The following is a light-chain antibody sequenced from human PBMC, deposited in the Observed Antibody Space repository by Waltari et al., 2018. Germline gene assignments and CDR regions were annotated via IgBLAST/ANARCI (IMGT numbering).Light chain of an antibody. CDR1: IGDVVGYTY. V-gene: IGLV2-14*01. Sequence: QSALTQPASVSGSPGQSITISCTGPIGDVVGYTYASWYHQHPGKAPKVMIYEVSNRPSGVSNRFSGSKSGNTASLTISGLQAEDEADYYCTSYASSNTLVVFGGGTKLTVL. CDR3: TSYASSNTLVV. J-gene: IGLJ2*01. CDR2: EVS.